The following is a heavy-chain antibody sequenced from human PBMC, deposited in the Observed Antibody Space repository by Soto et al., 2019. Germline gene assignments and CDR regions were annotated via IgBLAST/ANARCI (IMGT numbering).Heavy chain of an antibody. CDR2: IYYSGST. CDR3: AREGGRGYSYGSDAFDI. D-gene: IGHD5-18*01. CDR1: GDSISSYY. V-gene: IGHV4-59*01. Sequence: SETLSLTCTVSGDSISSYYWTWIRQTPGKGLERIGYIYYSGSTNYNPSLKSRVTISLDASKNQFSLKLSSVAAADTAVYYCAREGGRGYSYGSDAFDIWGQGTMVTVSS. J-gene: IGHJ3*02.